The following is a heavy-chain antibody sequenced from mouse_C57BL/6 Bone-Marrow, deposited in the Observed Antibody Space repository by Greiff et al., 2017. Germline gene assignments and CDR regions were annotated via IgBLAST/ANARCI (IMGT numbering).Heavy chain of an antibody. J-gene: IGHJ2*01. CDR3: ASLDGYYFDD. Sequence: QVQLQQPDAELVKPGASVQISCKASGYTFTDHTIHWMKQRPEQGLEWIGDISPRDGSTNYNEKFKGKATLTVDKSSSTAYMQLNSLTSEESAVYFCASLDGYYFDDWGQGTPLTVSS. V-gene: IGHV1-78*01. CDR2: ISPRDGST. CDR1: GYTFTDHT. D-gene: IGHD2-3*01.